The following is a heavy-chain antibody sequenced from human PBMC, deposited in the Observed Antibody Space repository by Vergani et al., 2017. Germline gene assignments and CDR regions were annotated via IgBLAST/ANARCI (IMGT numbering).Heavy chain of an antibody. CDR2: ISGSGGST. CDR3: YSGRHGMDV. J-gene: IGHJ6*02. CDR1: GFTFSSYA. D-gene: IGHD1-26*01. V-gene: IGHV3-23*01. Sequence: EVQLLESGGGLVQPGGSLRLSCAASGFTFSSYAMSWVRQAPGKGLEWVSAISGSGGSTYYADSVKGRFTISRDNAKNSLYLQMNSLRAEDTAVYYCYSGRHGMDVWGQGTTVTVSS.